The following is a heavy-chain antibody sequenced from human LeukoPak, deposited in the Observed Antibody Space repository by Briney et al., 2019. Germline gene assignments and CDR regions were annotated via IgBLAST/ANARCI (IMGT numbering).Heavy chain of an antibody. CDR3: ARRGITGTTSGDY. V-gene: IGHV4-34*01. D-gene: IGHD1-7*01. CDR2: INHSGST. J-gene: IGHJ4*02. Sequence: SETLSLTCAVYGGSFSGYCWSWIRQPPGKGLEWIGEINHSGSTNYNPSLKSRVTISVDTSKNQFSLKLSSVTAADTAVYYCARRGITGTTSGDYWGQGTLVTLSS. CDR1: GGSFSGYC.